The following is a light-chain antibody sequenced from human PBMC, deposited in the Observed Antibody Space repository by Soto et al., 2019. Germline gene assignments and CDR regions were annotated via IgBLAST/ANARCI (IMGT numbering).Light chain of an antibody. J-gene: IGKJ3*01. V-gene: IGKV1-16*02. CDR3: QHYHTLPFT. Sequence: DIQMTQSPSSLSASVGDRVTITCRASQDISNELGWFQQQPGKVPKSVIYDATSLQSGVPSKFSGSRFGTEFTLCISSLQHAASATYACQHYHTLPFTFGPETKVDIK. CDR2: DAT. CDR1: QDISNE.